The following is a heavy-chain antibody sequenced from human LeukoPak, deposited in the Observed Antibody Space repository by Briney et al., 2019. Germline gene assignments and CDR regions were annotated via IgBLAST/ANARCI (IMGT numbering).Heavy chain of an antibody. J-gene: IGHJ4*02. CDR2: ISGSGGST. V-gene: IGHV3-23*01. Sequence: GGSLRLSCAASGFTFSSYAMSWVRQAPGKGLEWVSAISGSGGSTYYADSVKGRFTISRDNSKNTLYLQMNSLRAEDTAVYYCAKDQGGLRWVYSSGPTGWFDYWGQGTLVTVSS. D-gene: IGHD6-19*01. CDR3: AKDQGGLRWVYSSGPTGWFDY. CDR1: GFTFSSYA.